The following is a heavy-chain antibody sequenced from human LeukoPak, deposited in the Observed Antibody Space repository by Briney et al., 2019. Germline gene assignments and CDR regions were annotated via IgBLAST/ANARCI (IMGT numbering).Heavy chain of an antibody. J-gene: IGHJ6*03. V-gene: IGHV1-8*01. Sequence: ASLKVSCKASGYTFTSHDINWVRQATGQGLEWMGWNNPISGNRDYAQQFQGRVTMTMDTSIGTAYMEVSSLRSDDTAVYYCARAVASTGSNGYSYYMDVWGTGTTVTVSS. CDR2: NNPISGNR. D-gene: IGHD1-1*01. CDR3: ARAVASTGSNGYSYYMDV. CDR1: GYTFTSHD.